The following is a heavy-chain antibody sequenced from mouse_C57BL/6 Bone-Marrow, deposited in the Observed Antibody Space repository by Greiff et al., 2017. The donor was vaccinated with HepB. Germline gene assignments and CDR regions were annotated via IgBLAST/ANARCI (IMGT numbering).Heavy chain of an antibody. CDR2: IYPRSGNT. CDR1: GYNFTSYG. Sequence: VQLQQSGAELARPGASVKLSCKASGYNFTSYGISWVKQRTGQGLEWIGEIYPRSGNTYYNEKFKGKATLTADKSSSTAYMELRSLTSEDSAVYFCARSKGNYNAMDYWGQGTSVTVSS. CDR3: ARSKGNYNAMDY. V-gene: IGHV1-81*01. D-gene: IGHD2-1*01. J-gene: IGHJ4*01.